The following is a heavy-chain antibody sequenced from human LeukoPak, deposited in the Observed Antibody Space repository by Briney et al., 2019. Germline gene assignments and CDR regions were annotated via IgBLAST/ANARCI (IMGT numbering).Heavy chain of an antibody. CDR3: TGSRDGYNMVDY. CDR2: INHSGST. D-gene: IGHD5-24*01. CDR1: GGSFSGYY. V-gene: IGHV4-34*01. J-gene: IGHJ4*02. Sequence: SETLSLTCAVYGGSFSGYYWSWIRQPPGKGLEWIGEINHSGSTNYNPSLKSRVTISVDTSKNQFSLKLSSVTAADTAVYYCTGSRDGYNMVDYWGQGTLVTVSS.